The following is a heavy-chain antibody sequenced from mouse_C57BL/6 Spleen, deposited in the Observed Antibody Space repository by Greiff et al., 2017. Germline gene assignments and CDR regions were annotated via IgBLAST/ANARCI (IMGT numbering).Heavy chain of an antibody. CDR2: IYPGDGDT. CDR1: GYAFSSSW. V-gene: IGHV1-82*01. J-gene: IGHJ2*01. Sequence: VKLMESGPELVKPGASVKISCKASGYAFSSSWMNWVKQRPGKGLEWIGRIYPGDGDTNYNGKFKGKATLTADKSSSTAYMQLSSLTSEDSAVYFCAREGGNYDFDYWGQGTTLTVSS. CDR3: AREGGNYDFDY. D-gene: IGHD2-1*01.